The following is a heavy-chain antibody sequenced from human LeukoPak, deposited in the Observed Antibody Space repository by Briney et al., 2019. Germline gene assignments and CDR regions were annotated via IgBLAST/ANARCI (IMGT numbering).Heavy chain of an antibody. CDR2: IYYSGRT. J-gene: IGHJ4*02. D-gene: IGHD1-26*01. V-gene: IGHV4-39*07. Sequence: SETLSLTCTVSGGSFIDYFWGWIHQPPGKGLEWIGSIYYSGRTFYNPSLKNRVSISLDTSKGQFSLNLDSVTAADTAVYFCTRDRAHGTQDYWGQGTLVTVS. CDR1: GGSFIDYF. CDR3: TRDRAHGTQDY.